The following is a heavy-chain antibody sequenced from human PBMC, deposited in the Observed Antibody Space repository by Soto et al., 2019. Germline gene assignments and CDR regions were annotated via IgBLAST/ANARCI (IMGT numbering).Heavy chain of an antibody. J-gene: IGHJ6*02. CDR3: ARVPLGSSWSYYYGMDV. D-gene: IGHD6-13*01. CDR1: GGSISSGGYY. V-gene: IGHV4-31*03. Sequence: QVQLQESGPGLVKPSQTLSLTCTVSGGSISSGGYYWSWIRQHPGKGLEWIGYIYYSGSTHYNPSLKGRVTISVDTSKNQFSLKRSSLTAADTAVYYCARVPLGSSWSYYYGMDVWGQGTTVTVS. CDR2: IYYSGST.